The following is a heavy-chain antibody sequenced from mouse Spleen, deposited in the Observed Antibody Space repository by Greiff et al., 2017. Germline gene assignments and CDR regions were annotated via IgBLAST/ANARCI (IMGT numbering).Heavy chain of an antibody. J-gene: IGHJ2*01. CDR3: ARHKLTVFFDY. Sequence: EVKLVESGGGLVKPGGSLKLSCAASGFTFSSYAMSWVRQTPEKRLEWVATISSGGSYTYYPDSVKGRFTISRDNAKNTLYLQMSSLRSEDTAMYYCARHKLTVFFDYWGQGTTLTVSS. D-gene: IGHD4-1*01. CDR2: ISSGGSYT. V-gene: IGHV5-9-3*01. CDR1: GFTFSSYA.